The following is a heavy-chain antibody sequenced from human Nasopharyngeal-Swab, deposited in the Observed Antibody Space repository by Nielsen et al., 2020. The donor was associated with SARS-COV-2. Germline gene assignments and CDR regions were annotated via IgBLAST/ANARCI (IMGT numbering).Heavy chain of an antibody. J-gene: IGHJ3*02. CDR1: GFTFNIHA. V-gene: IGHV3-23*01. CDR2: ISASGGST. D-gene: IGHD3-10*01. Sequence: GESLKISCIASGFTFNIHAIAWVRRTPGRGLQWVSGISASGGSTYYTDSVKGRFAVSRDNSRNTLYLQMHSLRVEDTALYYCAKDDVVRGDAFDIWGQGTMVTVSS. CDR3: AKDDVVRGDAFDI.